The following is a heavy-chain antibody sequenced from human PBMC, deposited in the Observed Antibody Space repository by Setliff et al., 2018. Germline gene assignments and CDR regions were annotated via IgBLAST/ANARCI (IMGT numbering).Heavy chain of an antibody. CDR1: GGSISSGGYY. Sequence: SETLSLTCTVSGGSISSGGYYWSWIRQHPGKGLEWIGYIYYSGSTYYNPSLKSRVTISVDTSKNQFSLKLSSVTAADTAVYYCAREAGYYDSSGPVGVPYYYYMDVWGKGTTITV. J-gene: IGHJ6*03. CDR2: IYYSGST. CDR3: AREAGYYDSSGPVGVPYYYYMDV. V-gene: IGHV4-31*03. D-gene: IGHD3-22*01.